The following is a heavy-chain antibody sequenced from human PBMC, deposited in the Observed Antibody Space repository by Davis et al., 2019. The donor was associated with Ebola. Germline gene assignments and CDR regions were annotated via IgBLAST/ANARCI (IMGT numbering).Heavy chain of an antibody. CDR2: IIPIFGTA. D-gene: IGHD2-15*01. CDR1: GGTFSSYA. CDR3: ASPYCSGGSCYYYYGMDV. V-gene: IGHV1-69*06. Sequence: AASVKVSCKASGGTFSSYAISWVRQAPGQGLEWMGGIIPIFGTANYAQKFQSRVTITADKSTSTAYMELSSLRSEDTAVYYCASPYCSGGSCYYYYGMDVWGQGTTVTVSS. J-gene: IGHJ6*02.